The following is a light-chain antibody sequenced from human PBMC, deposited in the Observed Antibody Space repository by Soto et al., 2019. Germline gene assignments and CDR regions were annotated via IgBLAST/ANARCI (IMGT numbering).Light chain of an antibody. CDR1: QSVTKNN. CDR2: GAS. Sequence: EMGLTQSPGTLSLSPGGRATLSGRASQSVTKNNVNWYQQKPGQAPRLLIYGASIRATGIPDRFSGSGSETDFTLTISRLEPEDFALYYCQQYGSSAPITFGQGTRLEIK. J-gene: IGKJ5*01. CDR3: QQYGSSAPIT. V-gene: IGKV3-20*01.